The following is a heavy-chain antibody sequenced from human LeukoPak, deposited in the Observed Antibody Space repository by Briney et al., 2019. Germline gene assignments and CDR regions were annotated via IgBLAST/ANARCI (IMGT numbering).Heavy chain of an antibody. CDR3: ARSYDFWSGYNYYYYGMDV. V-gene: IGHV4-34*01. D-gene: IGHD3-3*01. CDR1: GGSFSGYY. J-gene: IGHJ6*02. CDR2: INHSGST. Sequence: SETLSLTCAVYGGSFSGYYWSWIRQPPGKGLEWVGEINHSGSTNYNPPLKSRVTISVDTSKNQFSLKLSPVTAADTAVYYCARSYDFWSGYNYYYYGMDVWGQGTTVTVSS.